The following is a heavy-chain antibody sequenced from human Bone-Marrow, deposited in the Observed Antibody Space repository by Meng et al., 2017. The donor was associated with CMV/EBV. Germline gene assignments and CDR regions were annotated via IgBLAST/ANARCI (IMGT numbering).Heavy chain of an antibody. Sequence: GESLKISCAVSEVTFSGYVLHWVRQAPGKGLEWVAFLRYDETTEYYANSVRGRFTISRDNSKNTLYLQMNSLRAEDTDVYYCATLLGYCSSTSCESHFDPWGQGTLVTVSS. J-gene: IGHJ5*02. D-gene: IGHD2-2*01. V-gene: IGHV3-30*02. CDR1: EVTFSGYV. CDR3: ATLLGYCSSTSCESHFDP. CDR2: LRYDETTE.